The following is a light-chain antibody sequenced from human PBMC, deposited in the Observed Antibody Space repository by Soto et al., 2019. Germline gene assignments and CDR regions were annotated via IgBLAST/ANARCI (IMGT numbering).Light chain of an antibody. J-gene: IGKJ4*01. CDR2: DAS. Sequence: EIVLTQSPATLSLSPGERATLSCRASQSVSSHLAWFQQRPGQAPRLLIYDASNRATGIPARFSGRGSGTDFTLTISSLEPEDFAVYYCQQRSNWRVTFGGGTKVEIK. CDR3: QQRSNWRVT. V-gene: IGKV3-11*01. CDR1: QSVSSH.